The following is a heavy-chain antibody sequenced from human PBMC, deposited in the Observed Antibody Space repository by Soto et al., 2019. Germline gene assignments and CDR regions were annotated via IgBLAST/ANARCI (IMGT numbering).Heavy chain of an antibody. CDR3: AKVGLGDSSGYYHGYFDY. CDR2: ISGSGGST. Sequence: GGSLRLSCAASGFTFSSYAMSWVRQAPGKGLEWVSAISGSGGSTYYADSVKGRFTISRDNSKNTLYLQMNSLRAEDTAVYYCAKVGLGDSSGYYHGYFDYWGQGTLVTVSS. CDR1: GFTFSSYA. D-gene: IGHD3-22*01. J-gene: IGHJ4*02. V-gene: IGHV3-23*01.